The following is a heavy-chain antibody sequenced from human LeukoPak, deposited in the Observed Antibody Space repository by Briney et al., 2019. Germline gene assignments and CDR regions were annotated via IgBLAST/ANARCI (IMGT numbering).Heavy chain of an antibody. D-gene: IGHD6-19*01. CDR3: ARAGDSSGWYLWFDP. CDR1: GFTFSYYS. V-gene: IGHV3-21*01. CDR2: ISGSSSYI. Sequence: PGGSLRLSCAASGFTFSYYSMNWVRQAPGKGLEWVSSISGSSSYIYYADSVKGRFTISRDNAKNSLYLQMNSLRAEDTAVYYCARAGDSSGWYLWFDPWGQGTLVTVSS. J-gene: IGHJ5*02.